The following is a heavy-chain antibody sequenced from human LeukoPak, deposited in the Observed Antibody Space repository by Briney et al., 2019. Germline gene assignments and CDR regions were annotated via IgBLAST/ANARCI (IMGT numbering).Heavy chain of an antibody. CDR1: GFTFSNYA. V-gene: IGHV3-21*01. CDR2: ITAGGSFK. CDR3: ARNYDVLTGYPYYFDH. D-gene: IGHD3-9*01. Sequence: GGSLRLSCAASGFTFSNYAMNWVRQAPGKGLDWVSSITAGGSFKYYADSVEGRFTISRDNAKNSLYLQMSSLTPEDTAVYYCARNYDVLTGYPYYFDHWGQGILVTVSS. J-gene: IGHJ4*02.